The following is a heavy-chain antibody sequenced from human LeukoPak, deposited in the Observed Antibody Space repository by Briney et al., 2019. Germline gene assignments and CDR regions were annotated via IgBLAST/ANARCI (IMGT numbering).Heavy chain of an antibody. Sequence: SETLSLTCTVSGGSISSDYWSWIRQPPGKGLEWIGYMSYNGRTYYNPSLRSRVTISVDTSKNHFSLKLSSVTAADTAVYYCARGLYRYGRSTFDYWGQGTLVTVSS. CDR2: MSYNGRT. CDR1: GGSISSDY. CDR3: ARGLYRYGRSTFDY. D-gene: IGHD2-2*02. J-gene: IGHJ4*02. V-gene: IGHV4-59*08.